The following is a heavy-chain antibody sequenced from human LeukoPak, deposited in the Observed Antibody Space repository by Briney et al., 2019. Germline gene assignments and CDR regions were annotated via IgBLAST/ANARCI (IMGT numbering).Heavy chain of an antibody. Sequence: SETLSLTCAVSGYSISSGYYWGWIRQPPGKGLEWIGSIYHSGSTYYHPSLKSRVTISVNTSKNQFSLKLSSVTAADTAVYYCARLTTPFDYWGQGTLVTVSS. V-gene: IGHV4-38-2*01. CDR3: ARLTTPFDY. D-gene: IGHD4/OR15-4a*01. CDR2: IYHSGST. J-gene: IGHJ4*02. CDR1: GYSISSGYY.